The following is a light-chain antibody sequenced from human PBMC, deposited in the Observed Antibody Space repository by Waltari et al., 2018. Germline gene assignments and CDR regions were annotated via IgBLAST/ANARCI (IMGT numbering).Light chain of an antibody. J-gene: IGKJ4*01. CDR2: AAS. Sequence: DIQMTQSPSSVSASVGDRVTITCRASQDISSWLAWYQQKPGKAPKLLIYAASSLQSWVPSRFSGSGSGTEFTLTISSLQPEDFATYFCQQADSFPTFGGGTKVDIK. CDR1: QDISSW. V-gene: IGKV1-12*01. CDR3: QQADSFPT.